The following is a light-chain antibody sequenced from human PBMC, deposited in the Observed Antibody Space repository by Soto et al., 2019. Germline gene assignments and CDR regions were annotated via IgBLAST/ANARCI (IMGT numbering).Light chain of an antibody. CDR3: SSYTSSSTDV. J-gene: IGLJ1*01. Sequence: ALAQPASVSWSPGQSITISCTGTSSDVGGYDYVSWYQHHPGKAPKLTIYEVSNRPSGVSNRFSGSKSGNTASLTISGLQAEDEAEYYCSSYTSSSTDVFGTGTKVTVL. V-gene: IGLV2-14*01. CDR1: SSDVGGYDY. CDR2: EVS.